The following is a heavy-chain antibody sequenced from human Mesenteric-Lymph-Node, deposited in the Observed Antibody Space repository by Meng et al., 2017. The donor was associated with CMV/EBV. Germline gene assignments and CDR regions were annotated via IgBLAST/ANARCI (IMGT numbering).Heavy chain of an antibody. V-gene: IGHV4-38-2*02. D-gene: IGHD6-13*01. J-gene: IGHJ4*02. CDR1: GYSISSGYY. CDR3: ARARSTTWYQDY. CDR2: VYHSGAT. Sequence: GSLRLSCTVSGYSISSGYYWGWIRQAPGRGLEWIGNVYHSGATYYNPSLKSRVTMSVDTSKNQFSLKLDSVTAADTAVYFCARARSTTWYQDYWGQGTQVTVSS.